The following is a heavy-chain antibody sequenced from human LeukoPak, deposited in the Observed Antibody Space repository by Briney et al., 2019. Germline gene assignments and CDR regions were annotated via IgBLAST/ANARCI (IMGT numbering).Heavy chain of an antibody. D-gene: IGHD6-13*01. CDR2: INPNSGGT. CDR3: ARSNTYSRKYYFDY. CDR1: GYTFTGYY. V-gene: IGHV1-2*02. Sequence: ASVKVSCKSSGYTFTGYYMHWVRQAPGQGLAWVGWINPNSGGTNYAQKFQGRVTMTRDTSISTAYMELSRLRSDDTAVYYCARSNTYSRKYYFDYWGQGTLVTVSS. J-gene: IGHJ4*02.